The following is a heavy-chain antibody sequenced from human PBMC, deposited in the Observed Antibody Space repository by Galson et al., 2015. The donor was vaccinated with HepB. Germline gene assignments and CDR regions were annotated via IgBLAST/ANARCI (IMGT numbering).Heavy chain of an antibody. CDR2: INHSGST. J-gene: IGHJ4*02. CDR3: ARHRGYSGYDFPRRGHYFDY. Sequence: ETLSLTCAVYGGSFSGYYWSWIRQPPGKGLEWIGEINHSGSTNYNPSLKSRVTISVDTSKDQFSLKLSSVTAADTAVYYCARHRGYSGYDFPRRGHYFDYWGQGTLVTVSS. CDR1: GGSFSGYY. V-gene: IGHV4-34*01. D-gene: IGHD5-12*01.